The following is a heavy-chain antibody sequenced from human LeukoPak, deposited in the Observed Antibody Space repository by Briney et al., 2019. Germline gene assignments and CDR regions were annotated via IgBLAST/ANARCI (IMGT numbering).Heavy chain of an antibody. V-gene: IGHV4-61*01. J-gene: IGHJ4*02. CDR2: IYYSGST. CDR3: ARAHGYYFDY. CDR1: GGSINSDPYF. Sequence: SETLSLTCTVSGGSINSDPYFWSWIRQPPGKGLEWIGYIYYSGSTNYNPSLKSRVTISVDTSKNQFSLKLSSVTAADTAVYYCARAHGYYFDYWGQGTLVTVSS.